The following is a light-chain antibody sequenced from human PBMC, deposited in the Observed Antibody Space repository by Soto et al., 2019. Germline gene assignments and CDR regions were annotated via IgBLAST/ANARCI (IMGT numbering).Light chain of an antibody. CDR1: SSDVGAYNY. J-gene: IGLJ2*01. V-gene: IGLV2-14*01. Sequence: QSVLTQPASVSGSPGQSITISCTGTSSDVGAYNYVSWYQQHPGQAPKLMIYDVSSRPSGVSNRFSGSGSKSGNKASLTISGLQAEDEADYYCSSYTSSVVFGGGTKLTVL. CDR2: DVS. CDR3: SSYTSSVV.